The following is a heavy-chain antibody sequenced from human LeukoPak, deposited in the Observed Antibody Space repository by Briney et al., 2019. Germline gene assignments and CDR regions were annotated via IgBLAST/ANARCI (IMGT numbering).Heavy chain of an antibody. V-gene: IGHV3-30*07. J-gene: IGHJ4*02. CDR2: ISYDGTNE. CDR3: ARDRHFSFDY. D-gene: IGHD2/OR15-2a*01. Sequence: GESLRLSCAASGFTFRSYAMHWVRQTPGKGLEWVAVISYDGTNENYADSVKGRFTISRDNSKNMLYVQMNSLRAEDTAVYYCARDRHFSFDYWGQGTLVTVSS. CDR1: GFTFRSYA.